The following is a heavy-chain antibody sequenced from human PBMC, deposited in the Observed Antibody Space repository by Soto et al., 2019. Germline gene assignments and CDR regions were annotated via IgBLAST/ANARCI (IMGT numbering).Heavy chain of an antibody. CDR1: GGSFSGYY. Sequence: SETLSLTCAVYGGSFSGYYWSWIRQPPGKGLEWIGEINHSGSTNYNPSLKSRVTISVDTSKNQFSLKLSSVTAADTAVYYCARGGYSYGGDYWGPGTLLTVSS. D-gene: IGHD5-18*01. CDR2: INHSGST. V-gene: IGHV4-34*01. CDR3: ARGGYSYGGDY. J-gene: IGHJ4*02.